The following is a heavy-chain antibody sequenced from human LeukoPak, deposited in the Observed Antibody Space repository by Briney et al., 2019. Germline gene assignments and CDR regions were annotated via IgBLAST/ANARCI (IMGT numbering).Heavy chain of an antibody. V-gene: IGHV3-21*05. CDR1: GFTFSSSA. CDR3: STDPRLLIY. Sequence: PGGSLRLSCAASGFTFSSSAMSWVRQTPGEGLEWLAYISGSGSDMYYADSVKGRFTISRDNAKNSLYLQMNSLRPDDTALYYCSTDPRLLIYWGHGTLVTVSS. CDR2: ISGSGSDM. D-gene: IGHD2-8*01. J-gene: IGHJ4*01.